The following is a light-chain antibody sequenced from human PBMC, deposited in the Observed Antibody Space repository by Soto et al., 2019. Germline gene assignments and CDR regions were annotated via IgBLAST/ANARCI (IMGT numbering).Light chain of an antibody. CDR3: QSYDSSMSGPS. CDR1: SSNIGAGYD. J-gene: IGLJ2*01. Sequence: QSVLTQPPSVSGSPGQRVTISCTGSSSNIGAGYDVHWYQQLPGTAPKLLIYGNSNRPSGVPDRFSGSKSGTSASLAITGLLAADEDDYYYQSYDSSMSGPSFGGGTKVTVL. V-gene: IGLV1-40*01. CDR2: GNS.